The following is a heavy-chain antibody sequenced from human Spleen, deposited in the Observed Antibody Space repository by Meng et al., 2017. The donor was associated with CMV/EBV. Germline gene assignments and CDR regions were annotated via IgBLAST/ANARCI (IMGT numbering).Heavy chain of an antibody. CDR3: ARDRGCSSTSCYIFGFDP. CDR1: GGTLSSYA. J-gene: IGHJ5*02. V-gene: IGHV1-69*05. D-gene: IGHD2-2*02. CDR2: IIPIFGTI. Sequence: SVKVSCKASGGTLSSYAISWVRQARGQGLEWMGGIIPIFGTINYAQKFQDRVTITTDESTSTAYMELRSLRSDDTAVYYCARDRGCSSTSCYIFGFDPWGQGTLVTVSS.